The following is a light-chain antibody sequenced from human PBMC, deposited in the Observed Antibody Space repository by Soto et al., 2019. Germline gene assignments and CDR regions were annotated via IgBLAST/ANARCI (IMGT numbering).Light chain of an antibody. CDR2: GAS. J-gene: IGKJ2*01. CDR3: QYYGSSPPTT. V-gene: IGKV3-20*01. CDR1: QSVTSTY. Sequence: EFVLTQSPGTLSFSPGERAILSCRASQSVTSTYIAWYQQKPGQAPRLLIYGASSRATGIPDRFSGSGSGTDFTLTISRLEAEDFAVYYCQYYGSSPPTTFGQGTKLEIK.